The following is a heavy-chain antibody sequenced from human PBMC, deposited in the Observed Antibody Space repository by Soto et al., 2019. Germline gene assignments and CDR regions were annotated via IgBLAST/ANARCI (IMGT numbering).Heavy chain of an antibody. D-gene: IGHD3-22*01. Sequence: GGSLRLSCAASGFTFSSYGMHWVRQAPGKGLEWVAVISYDGSNKYYADSVKGRFTISRDNSKNTLYLQMNSLRAEDTAVYYCATGPTSVGYYFYYYYGMDVWGQGTTVTVSS. CDR1: GFTFSSYG. V-gene: IGHV3-30*03. J-gene: IGHJ6*02. CDR3: ATGPTSVGYYFYYYYGMDV. CDR2: ISYDGSNK.